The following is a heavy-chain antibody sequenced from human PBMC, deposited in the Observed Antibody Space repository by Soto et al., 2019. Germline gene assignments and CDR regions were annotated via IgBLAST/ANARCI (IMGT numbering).Heavy chain of an antibody. CDR1: GFTFSDRY. D-gene: IGHD3-16*01. J-gene: IGHJ4*02. CDR2: TKNKANSYTT. Sequence: PGGSLRLSCAASGFTFSDRYMDWVRQAPGKGLEWVGRTKNKANSYTTEYAASVKGRFTISRDDSRNSVYLQMNSLKTDDTAVYYCTIEGAYPGPDFDYWGQGTRVTVSS. CDR3: TIEGAYPGPDFDY. V-gene: IGHV3-72*01.